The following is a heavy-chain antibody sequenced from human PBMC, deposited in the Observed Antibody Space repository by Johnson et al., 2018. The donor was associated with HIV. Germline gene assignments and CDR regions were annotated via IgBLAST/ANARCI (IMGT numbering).Heavy chain of an antibody. V-gene: IGHV3-30*19. Sequence: QVQLVESGGGVVQPGRSLRLSCAASGFTFSSYGMHWVRQAPGKGLEWVAVISYDGSNKYYADSVKGRFTISRDNSNNTLYLQMNSLKTEDTAVYYCTTDLSGSYEMGDNDAFDIWGRGTMVTVSS. CDR1: GFTFSSYG. CDR3: TTDLSGSYEMGDNDAFDI. CDR2: ISYDGSNK. D-gene: IGHD1-26*01. J-gene: IGHJ3*02.